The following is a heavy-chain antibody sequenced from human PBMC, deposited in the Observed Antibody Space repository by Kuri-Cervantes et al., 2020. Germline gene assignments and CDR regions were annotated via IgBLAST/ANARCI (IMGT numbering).Heavy chain of an antibody. Sequence: GSLRLSCAVSGYSITSGYYWGWIRQPPGKGLEWIGTIFHSGSIFHSGSTYYNPSLKSRVTISVDTSKNQFSLKLSSVTAADTAVYYCARAALLRYFGWLNWFDPWGQGTLVTVSS. CDR2: IFHSGST. CDR1: GYSITSGYY. CDR3: ARAALLRYFGWLNWFDP. J-gene: IGHJ5*02. V-gene: IGHV4-38-2*01. D-gene: IGHD3-9*01.